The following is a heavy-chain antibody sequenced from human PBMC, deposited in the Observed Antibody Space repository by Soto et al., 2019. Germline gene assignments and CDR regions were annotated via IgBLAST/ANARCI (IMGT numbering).Heavy chain of an antibody. CDR1: GGTFSRYT. CDR2: VVPILWVA. Sequence: SVKVSCKASGGTFSRYTIRWVRQAPGQGGEGVGRVVPILWVANYAQKFQGRVTITADKSTSTAYMELSSLRSEDTAVYYCARGEIRFLEWLHTYYYYYMDVWGKGTTVTVSS. V-gene: IGHV1-69*02. D-gene: IGHD3-3*01. J-gene: IGHJ6*03. CDR3: ARGEIRFLEWLHTYYYYYMDV.